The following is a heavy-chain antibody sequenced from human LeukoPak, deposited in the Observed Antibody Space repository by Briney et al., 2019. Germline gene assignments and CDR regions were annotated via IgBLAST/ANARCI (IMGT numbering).Heavy chain of an antibody. CDR1: GFTFDDYG. CDR2: LNWNGGST. CDR3: ARDGVGGSTYGWENDY. D-gene: IGHD5-18*01. V-gene: IGHV3-20*04. Sequence: GGSLRLSCAASGFTFDDYGMSWVRQAPGKGLEWVSGLNWNGGSTGYADSVKGRFTISRDNAKNSLYLQMNSLRAEDTAVYYCARDGVGGSTYGWENDYWGQGTLVTVSS. J-gene: IGHJ4*02.